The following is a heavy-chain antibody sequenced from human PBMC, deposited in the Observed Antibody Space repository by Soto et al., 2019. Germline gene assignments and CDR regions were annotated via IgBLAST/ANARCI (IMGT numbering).Heavy chain of an antibody. CDR2: ISGSGST. Sequence: EVQLLESGGGLVQPGGSLRLSCAASGFTFSSYAMSWVRQAPGKGLEWVSAISGSGSTFYADSVKGRFTISRDNSKNTLSLKMNSLRAEDTAVYYCAKEPNTDYVGAFEFWGHGTMVTVSS. V-gene: IGHV3-23*01. J-gene: IGHJ3*01. CDR1: GFTFSSYA. CDR3: AKEPNTDYVGAFEF. D-gene: IGHD3-10*02.